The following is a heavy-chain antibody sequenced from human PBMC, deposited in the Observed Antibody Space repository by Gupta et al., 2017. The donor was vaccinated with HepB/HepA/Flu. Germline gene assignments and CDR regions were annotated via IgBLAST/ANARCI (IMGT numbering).Heavy chain of an antibody. J-gene: IGHJ4*02. V-gene: IGHV1-18*01. CDR1: GYTFTTYE. Sequence: QVQLVQSETEVNKPGTSVKVSCKASGYTFTTYEISWVRQAPGQGLEWMGWISTYNGNTHYAQSIQGRVTMTTDTSTSTGYMELRSLTSDDTAVYYCARGTTFDHWGQGTLLTVSS. CDR3: ARGTTFDH. CDR2: ISTYNGNT. D-gene: IGHD1-1*01.